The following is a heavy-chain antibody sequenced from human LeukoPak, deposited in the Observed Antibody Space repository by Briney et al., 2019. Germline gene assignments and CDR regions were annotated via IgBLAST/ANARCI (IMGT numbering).Heavy chain of an antibody. V-gene: IGHV3-30*04. CDR3: ARDETKRGYSYGTSPFDY. D-gene: IGHD5-18*01. J-gene: IGHJ4*02. CDR2: ISYDGSNK. Sequence: PGGSLRLSCAAPGFTFSTYAMHWVRQAPGKGLEWVALISYDGSNKYYADSVKGRFTISRDNSKNTLYLQMNSLTAEDTAVYFCARDETKRGYSYGTSPFDYWGQGTLVTVSS. CDR1: GFTFSTYA.